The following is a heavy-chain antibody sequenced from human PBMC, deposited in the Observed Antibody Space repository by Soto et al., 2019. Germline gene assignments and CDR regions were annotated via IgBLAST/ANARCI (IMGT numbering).Heavy chain of an antibody. D-gene: IGHD4-17*01. CDR1: GGSISSYY. J-gene: IGHJ4*02. Sequence: QVQLQESGPGLVKPSETLSLTCTVSGGSISSYYWSWIRQPPGKGLEWIGYIYYSGSTNYNPSLKRRVTVAVDTAKNRFSLKLSSVTAADTAVYYCASLYGDSRGRGFDYWGQGTLVTVSS. CDR3: ASLYGDSRGRGFDY. V-gene: IGHV4-59*08. CDR2: IYYSGST.